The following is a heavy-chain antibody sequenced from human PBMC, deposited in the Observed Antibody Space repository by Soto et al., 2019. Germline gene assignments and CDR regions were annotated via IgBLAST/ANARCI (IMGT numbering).Heavy chain of an antibody. CDR2: IYYSGST. CDR1: GDSIRSGNHY. D-gene: IGHD3-10*01. CDR3: AREGHRTYYYGSGSYYNHWFDP. Sequence: TSETLSLTCTVSGDSIRSGNHYWSWIRQPPGKGLEWIGYIYYSGSTYYSPSLKSRVTISVDTSKNQFSLKLSSVTAADTAVYYCAREGHRTYYYGSGSYYNHWFDPWGQGTLVTVSS. V-gene: IGHV4-30-4*01. J-gene: IGHJ5*02.